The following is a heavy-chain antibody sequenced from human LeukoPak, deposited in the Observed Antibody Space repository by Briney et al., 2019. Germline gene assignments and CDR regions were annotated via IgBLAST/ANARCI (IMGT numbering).Heavy chain of an antibody. Sequence: GGSLRVSCTASGFTFNKAWMTWVRQAPGKGLEWVGRIKSTTDGGTTDYAAPVKDRFTISRDDSKTTLYLQMNSLKPEDTAVYYYTTLTDIPQFDYWGQGTLVTVSS. CDR2: IKSTTDGGTT. CDR1: GFTFNKAW. CDR3: TTLTDIPQFDY. D-gene: IGHD2-21*01. J-gene: IGHJ4*02. V-gene: IGHV3-15*01.